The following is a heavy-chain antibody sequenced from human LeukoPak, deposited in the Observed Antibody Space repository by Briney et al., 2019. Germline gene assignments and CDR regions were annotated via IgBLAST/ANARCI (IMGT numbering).Heavy chain of an antibody. CDR1: GFTFSSYS. J-gene: IGHJ5*02. Sequence: GGSLRLSCAASGFTFSSYSMNWVRQAPGKGLEWVGRIKSKNVGGTTDYAAPVKGRFTISRDDSKNTVYLQMNSLKIEDTAVYYCTSHAAFDPWGQGTLVTVSS. V-gene: IGHV3-15*01. CDR2: IKSKNVGGTT. CDR3: TSHAAFDP.